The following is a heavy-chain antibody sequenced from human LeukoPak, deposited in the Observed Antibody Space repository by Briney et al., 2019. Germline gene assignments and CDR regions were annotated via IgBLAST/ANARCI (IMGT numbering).Heavy chain of an antibody. D-gene: IGHD6-13*01. CDR3: ARQSRSNSWFSGGPKALNWFDS. J-gene: IGHJ5*01. CDR1: GGSFSGYH. Sequence: SETLSLTCAVYGGSFSGYHWSWIRQPPGKGLEWIGEINDSGTTFYNPSLKSRLAISVDPSKNQFSVKLNSVTAADTALYYCARQSRSNSWFSGGPKALNWFDSWAQGTLVTVSS. V-gene: IGHV4-34*01. CDR2: INDSGTT.